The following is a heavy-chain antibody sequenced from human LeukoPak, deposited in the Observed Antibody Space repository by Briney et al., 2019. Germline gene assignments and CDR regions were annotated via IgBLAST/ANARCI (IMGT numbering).Heavy chain of an antibody. J-gene: IGHJ3*02. CDR1: GFTFSSYW. CDR3: AKGTTFDAFDM. CDR2: ISWNTGNI. D-gene: IGHD3-16*01. Sequence: GGSLRLSCAASGFTFSSYWMSWVRQAPGKGLEWVSRISWNTGNIDYADSVKGRFTISRDNAKNFLYLQMNSLRAEDTALYYCAKGTTFDAFDMWGQGTMVTVSS. V-gene: IGHV3-9*01.